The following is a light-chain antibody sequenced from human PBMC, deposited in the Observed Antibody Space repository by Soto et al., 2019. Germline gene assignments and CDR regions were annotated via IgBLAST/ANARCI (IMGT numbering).Light chain of an antibody. CDR1: SSDVGGYNY. CDR3: SSYTSSSTLRV. Sequence: QSVLTQPASVSGSPGQSITISCTGTSSDVGGYNYVSWYQQHPGKAPKLMIYDVSNRPSGVSNRFSGSKSGNTASLTISGLQAEYEADYYCSSYTSSSTLRVFRTGTKVTVL. V-gene: IGLV2-14*01. CDR2: DVS. J-gene: IGLJ1*01.